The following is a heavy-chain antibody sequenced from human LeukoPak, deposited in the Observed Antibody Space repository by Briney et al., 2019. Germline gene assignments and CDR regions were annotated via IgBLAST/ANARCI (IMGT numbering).Heavy chain of an antibody. J-gene: IGHJ5*02. D-gene: IGHD6-25*01. CDR3: ARESGSMRWFDP. CDR1: GGSISGYY. Sequence: PPETLSLTCTVSGGSISGYYWSWIRQPAGKGLEWIGRMSTSGNSNYIPSLVSRVTMSVDTSKNQFSLNLSSVTAADTAVYYCARESGSMRWFDPWGQGTLVTVSS. CDR2: MSTSGNS. V-gene: IGHV4-4*07.